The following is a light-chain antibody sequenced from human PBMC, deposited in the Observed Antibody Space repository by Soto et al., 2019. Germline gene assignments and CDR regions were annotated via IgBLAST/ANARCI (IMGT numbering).Light chain of an antibody. J-gene: IGKJ4*01. CDR3: QQSYSAPPRT. CDR1: QNINSY. V-gene: IGKV1-39*01. Sequence: DIQMTQSPSSLSASVGDRVTITCRASQNINSYLNWYQQKPGKAPKLLIYAASSLQSGVPSRFSGRGSGTDFTLTISSLQPEDFATYYCQQSYSAPPRTFGGGTKVEIK. CDR2: AAS.